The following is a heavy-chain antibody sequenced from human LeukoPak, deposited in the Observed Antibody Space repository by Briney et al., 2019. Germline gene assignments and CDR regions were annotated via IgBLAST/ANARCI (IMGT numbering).Heavy chain of an antibody. CDR2: ISYDGSNK. V-gene: IGHV3-30*18. Sequence: GGSLGLSCAASGFTFSSYGMHWVRQAPGKGLEWVAVISYDGSNKYYADSVKGRFTISRDNSKNTLYLQMNSLRAEDTAVYYCAKSQYYYDSSGYGMDVWGQGTTVTVSS. CDR1: GFTFSSYG. J-gene: IGHJ6*02. D-gene: IGHD3-22*01. CDR3: AKSQYYYDSSGYGMDV.